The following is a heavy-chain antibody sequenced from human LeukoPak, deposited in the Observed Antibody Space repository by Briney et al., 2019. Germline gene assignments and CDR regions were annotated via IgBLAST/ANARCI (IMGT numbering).Heavy chain of an antibody. CDR2: ISYDGSNK. CDR1: GFTFSSYA. Sequence: GGSLRLSCAASGFTFSSYAMQWVRQPPGKGLDWVAFISYDGSNKYYADSVKGRFTISRDNSKNTLYLQMNSLRAEDTAVYYCARNGVVRGVVNFDYWGQGTLVTVSS. J-gene: IGHJ4*02. V-gene: IGHV3-30*19. D-gene: IGHD3-10*01. CDR3: ARNGVVRGVVNFDY.